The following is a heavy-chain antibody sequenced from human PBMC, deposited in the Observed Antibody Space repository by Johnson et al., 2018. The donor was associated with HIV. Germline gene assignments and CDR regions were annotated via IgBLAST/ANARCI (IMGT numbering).Heavy chain of an antibody. CDR1: GFTFRNYA. CDR2: ISYDGSNK. Sequence: QVQLVESGVGVVQPGTSLRLSCAASGFTFRNYAMHWVRQAPGKGLEWVAVISYDGSNKYYADSLKGRFTISRDNSKNTLYLQMNSLRAEDTAVYYCAKEASGWYHAGDAFDIWGQGTMVTVSS. J-gene: IGHJ3*02. V-gene: IGHV3-30*18. D-gene: IGHD6-19*01. CDR3: AKEASGWYHAGDAFDI.